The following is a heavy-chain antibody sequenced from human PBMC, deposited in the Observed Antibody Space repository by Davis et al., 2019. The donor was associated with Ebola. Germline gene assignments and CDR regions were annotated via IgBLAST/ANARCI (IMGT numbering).Heavy chain of an antibody. Sequence: GESLKISCEASGFTFSSYGMHWVRQAPGKGLEWVSAISGSGGSTYYADSVKGRFTISRDNSKKTLYLQMNSLRAEDTAVYYCAKSGLSFGVVKYHYGMDVWGKGTTVTVSS. CDR3: AKSGLSFGVVKYHYGMDV. J-gene: IGHJ6*04. CDR2: ISGSGGST. CDR1: GFTFSSYG. V-gene: IGHV3-23*01. D-gene: IGHD3-3*01.